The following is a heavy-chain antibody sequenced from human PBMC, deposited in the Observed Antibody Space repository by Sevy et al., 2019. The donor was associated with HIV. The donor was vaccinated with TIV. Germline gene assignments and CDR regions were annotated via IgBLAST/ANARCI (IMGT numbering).Heavy chain of an antibody. CDR2: MNPNSGNT. V-gene: IGHV1-8*03. CDR1: GYTFTSYD. D-gene: IGHD3-10*01. Sequence: ASVKVSCKASGYTFTSYDINWVRQATGQGLEWMGWMNPNSGNTGYAQKFQGRVTITRNTSISTAYMELSSLRSEDTAVYYYARALSITMVRGVKRYYYYCMDVWGQGTTVTVSS. CDR3: ARALSITMVRGVKRYYYYCMDV. J-gene: IGHJ6*02.